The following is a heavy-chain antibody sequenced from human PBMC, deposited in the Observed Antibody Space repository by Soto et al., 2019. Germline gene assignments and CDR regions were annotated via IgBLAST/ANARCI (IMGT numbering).Heavy chain of an antibody. J-gene: IGHJ5*02. CDR2: IIPVLDIA. V-gene: IGHV1-69*02. CDR3: ARGIAAPEAGGNRFAP. Sequence: QLMQSGAEVKKPGSSLKVSCKASGGTLTTYNINWVRQAPGQGLEWMGRIIPVLDIANYAQKCQGRVTVTADKSTSTAYLELSSLTSAATAVYYCARGIAAPEAGGNRFAPWRQGTLVPVSP. D-gene: IGHD6-13*01. CDR1: GGTLTTYN.